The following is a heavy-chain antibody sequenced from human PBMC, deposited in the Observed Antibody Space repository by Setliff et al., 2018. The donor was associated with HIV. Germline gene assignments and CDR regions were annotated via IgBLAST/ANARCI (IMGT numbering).Heavy chain of an antibody. Sequence: SETLSLTCTVSGGSISTSRYYWGWIRQPPGKGLEWIGCINYRGNTYYNPSLKSRAARSVDTSKNQISLKLSSVTAADTAVYYCASLDGSESPYIYYYYMDVWGKGTAVTVSS. CDR1: GGSISTSRYY. J-gene: IGHJ6*03. V-gene: IGHV4-39*01. CDR2: INYRGNT. CDR3: ASLDGSESPYIYYYYMDV. D-gene: IGHD3-10*01.